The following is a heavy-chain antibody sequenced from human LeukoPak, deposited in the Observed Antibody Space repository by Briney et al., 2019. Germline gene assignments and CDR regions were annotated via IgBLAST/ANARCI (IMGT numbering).Heavy chain of an antibody. J-gene: IGHJ4*02. Sequence: KTSETLSLTCTVSGGSISSYYWSWIRQPAGKGLEWIGRIYTSGSTNYNPSLKSRVTMSVDTSKNQFSLKLSSVTAADTAVYYCATLCGYYYDSSGYSGLDYWGQGTLVTVS. D-gene: IGHD3-22*01. V-gene: IGHV4-4*07. CDR2: IYTSGST. CDR1: GGSISSYY. CDR3: ATLCGYYYDSSGYSGLDY.